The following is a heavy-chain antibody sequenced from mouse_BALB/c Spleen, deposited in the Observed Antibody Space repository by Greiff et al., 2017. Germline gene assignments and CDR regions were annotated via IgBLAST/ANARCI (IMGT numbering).Heavy chain of an antibody. CDR1: GYTFTSYW. CDR2: INPSTGYT. V-gene: IGHV1-7*01. CDR3: ARRGDYYGNYDAMDY. Sequence: QVQLQQSGAELAKPGASVKMSCKASGYTFTSYWMHWVKQRPGQGLEWIGYINPSTGYTEYNQKFKDKATLTADKSSSTAYMQLSSLTSEDSAVYYCARRGDYYGNYDAMDYWGQGTSVTVSS. J-gene: IGHJ4*01. D-gene: IGHD2-1*01.